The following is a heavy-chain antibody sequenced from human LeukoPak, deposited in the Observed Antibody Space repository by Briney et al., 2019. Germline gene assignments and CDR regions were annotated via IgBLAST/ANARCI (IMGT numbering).Heavy chain of an antibody. J-gene: IGHJ4*02. V-gene: IGHV3-53*01. CDR1: DFTVGSNY. CDR2: IYSGGKT. D-gene: IGHD2-8*01. CDR3: ARDGDDTTNW. Sequence: PGRPLRLSCAASDFTVGSNYMTWVRQAPGKGLEWVSVIYSGGKTFYADSVKGRFTISRDDSKNTLYLQMNSLRAEDTAIYYCARDGDDTTNWWGQGTLVTVSS.